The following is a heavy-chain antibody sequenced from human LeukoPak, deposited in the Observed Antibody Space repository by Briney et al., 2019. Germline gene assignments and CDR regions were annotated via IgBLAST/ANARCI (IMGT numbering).Heavy chain of an antibody. CDR3: AKGNMIVVVWYGNYFDY. V-gene: IGHV1-46*01. CDR2: INPSGGST. J-gene: IGHJ4*02. CDR1: GYTFTSYY. D-gene: IGHD3-22*01. Sequence: ASVKVSCKSAGYTFTSYYMHLVRQAPGQGLEWMGIINPSGGSTSYAQKFHGRVTMTRDMSTITVYMELSSLRSKDTPVYYCAKGNMIVVVWYGNYFDYWGQGTLVTVSS.